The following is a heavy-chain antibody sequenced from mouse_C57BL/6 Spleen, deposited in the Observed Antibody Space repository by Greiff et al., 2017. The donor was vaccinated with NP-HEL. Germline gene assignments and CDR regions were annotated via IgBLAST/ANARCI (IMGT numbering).Heavy chain of an antibody. CDR3: ARSSSTVVAKGGYFDY. CDR1: GFSLTSYA. J-gene: IGHJ2*01. V-gene: IGHV2-9-1*01. CDR2: IWTGGGT. D-gene: IGHD1-1*01. Sequence: VKLQESGPGLVAPSQSLSITCTVSGFSLTSYAISWVRQPPGKGLEWLGVIWTGGGTNYNSALKSRLSISKDNSKSQVFLKMNSLQTDDTARYYCARSSSTVVAKGGYFDYWGQGTTLTVSS.